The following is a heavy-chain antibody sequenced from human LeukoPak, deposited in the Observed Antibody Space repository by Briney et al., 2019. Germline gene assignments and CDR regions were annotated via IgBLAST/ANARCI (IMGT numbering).Heavy chain of an antibody. V-gene: IGHV3-11*01. D-gene: IGHD6-6*01. Sequence: GGSLRLSCTASGFTFNDYYMNWIRQTPGKGLDWVSHISGGGRTIYYADSVKGRFTISRDNAKNSLYLQMSSLRAEDTAVYYCASGRYSSSSDWFDPWGQGTLVTVSS. CDR1: GFTFNDYY. CDR2: ISGGGRTI. CDR3: ASGRYSSSSDWFDP. J-gene: IGHJ5*02.